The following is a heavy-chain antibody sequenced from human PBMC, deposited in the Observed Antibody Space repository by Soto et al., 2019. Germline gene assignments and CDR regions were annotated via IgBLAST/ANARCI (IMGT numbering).Heavy chain of an antibody. V-gene: IGHV1-18*01. Sequence: QVQLVQSETEVKKPGASVKVSCKASGYRFTTYAITWVRQAPGQGLEWMGWISPHNNNREYVQKFQGRVAMTADTSTSTTYMEVKSLRSDDTALYYCARGKFYFDNWGQGTLVTVSS. CDR3: ARGKFYFDN. CDR2: ISPHNNNR. J-gene: IGHJ4*02. CDR1: GYRFTTYA.